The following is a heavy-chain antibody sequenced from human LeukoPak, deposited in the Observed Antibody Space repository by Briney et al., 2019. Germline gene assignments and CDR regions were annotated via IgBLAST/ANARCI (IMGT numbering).Heavy chain of an antibody. CDR1: GFTFSSYE. D-gene: IGHD6-6*01. CDR2: MSYDGSNK. J-gene: IGHJ4*02. CDR3: AKIKNAQYSSSLFDY. V-gene: IGHV3-30*18. Sequence: GGSLRLSCAASGFTFSSYEMNWVRQAPGKGLEWVAVMSYDGSNKYYADSVKGRFTISRDNSKNTLYLQMNSLRAEDTAVYYCAKIKNAQYSSSLFDYWGQGSLVTVSS.